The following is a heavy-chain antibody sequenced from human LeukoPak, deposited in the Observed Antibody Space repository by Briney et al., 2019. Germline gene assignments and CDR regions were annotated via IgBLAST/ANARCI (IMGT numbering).Heavy chain of an antibody. Sequence: GGSLRLSCAASGFTFDDYGMSWVRQAPGKGLEWVSGINWNGGSTGYADSVKGRFTISRDNAKNSLYLQMNSLRAEDTALYYCARAVGEMAQGRSGVAFDIWGQGTMVTVSS. D-gene: IGHD3-16*01. CDR2: INWNGGST. V-gene: IGHV3-20*04. CDR1: GFTFDDYG. J-gene: IGHJ3*02. CDR3: ARAVGEMAQGRSGVAFDI.